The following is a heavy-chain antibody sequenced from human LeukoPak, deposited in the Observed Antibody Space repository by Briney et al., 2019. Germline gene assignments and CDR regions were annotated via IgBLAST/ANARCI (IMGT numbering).Heavy chain of an antibody. CDR2: ISSSSSYI. J-gene: IGHJ4*02. Sequence: GGSLRLSCAASGFTFSSYSMNWVRQAPGKGLEWVSSISSSSSYIYYADSVKGRFTISRDNAKNSLYLQMNSLRAEDTAVYYCAKDPRYYYDSSGYCDYWGQGTLVTVSS. CDR1: GFTFSSYS. CDR3: AKDPRYYYDSSGYCDY. D-gene: IGHD3-22*01. V-gene: IGHV3-21*04.